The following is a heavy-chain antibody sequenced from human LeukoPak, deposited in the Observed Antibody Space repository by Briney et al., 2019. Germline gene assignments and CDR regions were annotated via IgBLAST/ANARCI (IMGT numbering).Heavy chain of an antibody. D-gene: IGHD5-12*01. Sequence: SETLSLTCTLSGGSISTYYWSWIRQPPGKGLEWIGYIYHSGSTNYNPSLKSRVTISVDTSKNPFSLKLSSVSAAGTAVYYCARGGGYASPIGYWGQGALVTVSS. CDR3: ARGGGYASPIGY. CDR1: GGSISTYY. J-gene: IGHJ4*02. V-gene: IGHV4-59*01. CDR2: IYHSGST.